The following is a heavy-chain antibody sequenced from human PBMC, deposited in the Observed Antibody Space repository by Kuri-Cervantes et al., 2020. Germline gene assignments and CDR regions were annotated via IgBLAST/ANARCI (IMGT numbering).Heavy chain of an antibody. CDR1: GLAFNTYS. J-gene: IGHJ3*02. D-gene: IGHD1-26*01. V-gene: IGHV3-48*02. CDR2: IHPGSSTI. Sequence: GESLKISCTASGLAFNTYSMNWVRQAPGKGLEWISYIHPGSSTIYYADPVRGRFTISRDNAKSSLYLQMDSLRDEDTAVYYCATLVGANWGRDDAFDIWGQGAMVTVSS. CDR3: ATLVGANWGRDDAFDI.